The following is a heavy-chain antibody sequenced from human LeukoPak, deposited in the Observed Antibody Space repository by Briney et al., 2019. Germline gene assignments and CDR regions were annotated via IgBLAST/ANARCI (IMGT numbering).Heavy chain of an antibody. D-gene: IGHD1-26*01. V-gene: IGHV1-46*01. CDR3: ARAVGGSYYLVNWFDP. Sequence: ASVKVSCKASGYTFTSYYMHWVRQAPGQGLEWMGIINPSGGSTSYAQKFQGRVTMTRDTSTSTVYMELSGLRSEDTAVYYCARAVGGSYYLVNWFDPWGQGTLVTVSS. CDR2: INPSGGST. CDR1: GYTFTSYY. J-gene: IGHJ5*02.